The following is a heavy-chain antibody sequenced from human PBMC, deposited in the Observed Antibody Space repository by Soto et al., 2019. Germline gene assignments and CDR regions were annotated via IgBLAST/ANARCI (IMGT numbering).Heavy chain of an antibody. CDR2: IRSKAYGGTT. D-gene: IGHD3-10*01. Sequence: GGSLRLSWAASGFTFSNTFMSWFRQAPGKGLEWVGFIRSKAYGGTTEYAASVKGRFTISRDDSKSIAYLQMNSLKTEDTAVYYCTRAPFTYYYGSGKRYYFDYWGQGTLVTVSS. V-gene: IGHV3-49*03. CDR3: TRAPFTYYYGSGKRYYFDY. J-gene: IGHJ4*02. CDR1: GFTFSNTF.